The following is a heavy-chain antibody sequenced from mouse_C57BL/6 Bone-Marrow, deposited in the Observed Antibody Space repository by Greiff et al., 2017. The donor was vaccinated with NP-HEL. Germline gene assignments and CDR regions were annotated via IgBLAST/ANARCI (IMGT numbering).Heavy chain of an antibody. J-gene: IGHJ3*01. Sequence: QVTLKESGPGILQPSQTLSLTCSFSGFSLSTFGMGVGWIRQPSGKGLEWLAHIWWDDDKYYNPALKSRPTISKDTSKNHIFLKIANVDTADTATYYCARIAPLYSNFFAYWGQGTLVTVSA. V-gene: IGHV8-8*01. CDR2: IWWDDDK. D-gene: IGHD2-5*01. CDR1: GFSLSTFGMG. CDR3: ARIAPLYSNFFAY.